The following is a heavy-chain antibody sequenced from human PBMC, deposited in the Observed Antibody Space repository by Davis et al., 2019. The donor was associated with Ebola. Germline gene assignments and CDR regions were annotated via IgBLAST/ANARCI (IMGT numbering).Heavy chain of an antibody. V-gene: IGHV3-73*01. J-gene: IGHJ3*02. CDR3: ASLLLHAFDI. CDR1: GFTFSGSA. Sequence: GESLKISCAASGFTFSGSAMHWVRQASGKGLEWVGRIRSKANSYATAYAASVKGRFTIYRDDSKNTAYLQMNSLKTEDTAVYYCASLLLHAFDIWGQGTMVTVSS. CDR2: IRSKANSYAT. D-gene: IGHD3-22*01.